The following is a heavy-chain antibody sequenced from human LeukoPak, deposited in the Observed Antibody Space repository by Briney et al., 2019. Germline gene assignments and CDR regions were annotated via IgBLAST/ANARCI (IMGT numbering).Heavy chain of an antibody. D-gene: IGHD2-21*01. CDR1: GFTFSSYT. Sequence: PGGSLRLSCVASGFTFSSYTMNWVRQAPGKGLEWVSAISGNGVGTYYADSVKGRFTISRDNSWNTLYLQMNSLRAEDTAVYYCANDQVISGSEASDIWGQGTMVTVSS. CDR3: ANDQVISGSEASDI. V-gene: IGHV3-23*01. CDR2: ISGNGVGT. J-gene: IGHJ3*02.